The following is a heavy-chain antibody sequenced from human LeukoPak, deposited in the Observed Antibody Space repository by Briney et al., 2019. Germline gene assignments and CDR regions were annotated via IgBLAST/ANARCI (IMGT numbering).Heavy chain of an antibody. CDR3: ARDVGEYCSSVSCYASDY. CDR2: ISSSSSTI. Sequence: GGSLRLSCAASGFTFSSYSMNWVRQAPGKGLQWVSYISSSSSTIYNADSVKGRFTISRDNAKNSLYLQMNSLRAEDTAVYYCARDVGEYCSSVSCYASDYWGQGTLVTVSS. V-gene: IGHV3-48*01. J-gene: IGHJ4*02. CDR1: GFTFSSYS. D-gene: IGHD2-2*01.